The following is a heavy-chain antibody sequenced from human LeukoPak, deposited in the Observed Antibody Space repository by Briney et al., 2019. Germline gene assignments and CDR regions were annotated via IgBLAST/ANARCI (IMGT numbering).Heavy chain of an antibody. Sequence: SETLSLTCAVYGGSFSGYYWSWIRQPPGKGLEWVGEINHSGSTNYNPSLKSRVTISVDTSKNQFSLKLSSVTAADTAVYYCARHLSVTTVVTPQYYFDYWGQGTLVTASS. J-gene: IGHJ4*02. V-gene: IGHV4-34*01. D-gene: IGHD4-23*01. CDR2: INHSGST. CDR1: GGSFSGYY. CDR3: ARHLSVTTVVTPQYYFDY.